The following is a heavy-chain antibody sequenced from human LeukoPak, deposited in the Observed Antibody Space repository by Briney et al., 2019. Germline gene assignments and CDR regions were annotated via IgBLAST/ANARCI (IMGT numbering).Heavy chain of an antibody. D-gene: IGHD3-9*01. CDR2: ISSSSSYI. CDR3: AKGGGGGFFDWLLECWFDP. CDR1: GFTFSSYS. V-gene: IGHV3-21*04. Sequence: GGSLRLSCAASGFTFSSYSMNWVRQAPGKGLEWVSSISSSSSYIYYADSVKGRFTISRDNAKNSLYLQMNSLRAEDTAVYYCAKGGGGGFFDWLLECWFDPWGQGTLVTVSS. J-gene: IGHJ5*02.